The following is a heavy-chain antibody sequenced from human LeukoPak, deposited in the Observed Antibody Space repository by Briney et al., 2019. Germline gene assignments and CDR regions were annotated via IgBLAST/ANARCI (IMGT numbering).Heavy chain of an antibody. CDR1: GGSISSGSYY. CDR2: IYYSGST. J-gene: IGHJ4*02. Sequence: PSQTLSLTCTVSGGSISSGSYYWSWIRQPPGKGLEWIGYIYYSGSTNYNPSLKSRVTISVDTSKNQFSLKLSSVTAADTAVYYCARTTVTTPLDFDYWGQGTLVTVSS. D-gene: IGHD4-17*01. CDR3: ARTTVTTPLDFDY. V-gene: IGHV4-61*01.